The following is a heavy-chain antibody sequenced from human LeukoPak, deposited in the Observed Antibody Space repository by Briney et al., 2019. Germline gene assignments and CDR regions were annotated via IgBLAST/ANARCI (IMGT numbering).Heavy chain of an antibody. D-gene: IGHD3-10*01. V-gene: IGHV4-34*01. CDR2: INHSGST. J-gene: IGHJ4*02. CDR3: ARGYYYGSGSYYS. CDR1: GGSFSGYY. Sequence: PSETLSLTCAVYGGSFSGYYWSWIRQPPGKGLEWIGEINHSGSTNYNPSLKSRVTISVDTSKNQFSLKLSSVTAADTAVYYCARGYYYGSGSYYSWGQGTLVTVSP.